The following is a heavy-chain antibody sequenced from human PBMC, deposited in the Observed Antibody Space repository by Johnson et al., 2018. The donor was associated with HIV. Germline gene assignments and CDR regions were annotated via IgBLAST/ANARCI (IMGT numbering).Heavy chain of an antibody. CDR3: ARETDYGPPNAFDI. V-gene: IGHV3-66*01. CDR2: IYSGGST. Sequence: EVQVVESGGGVVQPGRSLRLSCAASGFTVSSNYMSWVRQAPGKGLEWVSVIYSGGSTYNADSVKGRFTISRDNSKNTLYLQMNSLRAEDTAVYYCARETDYGPPNAFDIWGQGTMVTVSS. D-gene: IGHD4-17*01. J-gene: IGHJ3*02. CDR1: GFTVSSNY.